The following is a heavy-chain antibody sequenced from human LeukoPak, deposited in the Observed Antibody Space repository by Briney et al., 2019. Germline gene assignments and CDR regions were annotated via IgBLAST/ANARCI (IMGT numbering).Heavy chain of an antibody. V-gene: IGHV4-34*01. CDR3: ARGGDYDSSGYYRNSTFLFDY. Sequence: TSETLSLTCAVYGGSFSGYYWSWIRQPPGKGLEWIGEINHSGSTNYNPSLKSRVTMCVDTSKNQSSLKLSSVTVADTAVYYCARGGDYDSSGYYRNSTFLFDYWGQGTLVTVSS. CDR1: GGSFSGYY. J-gene: IGHJ4*02. D-gene: IGHD3-22*01. CDR2: INHSGST.